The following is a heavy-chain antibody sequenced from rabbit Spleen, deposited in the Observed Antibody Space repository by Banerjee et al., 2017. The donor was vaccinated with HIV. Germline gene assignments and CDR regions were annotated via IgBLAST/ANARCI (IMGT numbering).Heavy chain of an antibody. V-gene: IGHV1S40*01. J-gene: IGHJ4*01. D-gene: IGHD3-1*01. CDR1: GFSFSSSDY. CDR2: IYTGDGST. CDR3: ARDKELDIWGYEFNL. Sequence: QSLEESGGGLVQPEGSLALTCKASGFSFSSSDYICWVRRAPGKGLEWIGCIYTGDGSTDYASWVNGRFSISKTSSTVDLKMTSLTVADTATYFCARDKELDIWGYEFNLWGQGTLVTVS.